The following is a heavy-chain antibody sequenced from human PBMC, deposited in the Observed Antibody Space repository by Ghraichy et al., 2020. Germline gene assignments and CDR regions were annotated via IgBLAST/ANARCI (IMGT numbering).Heavy chain of an antibody. D-gene: IGHD5/OR15-5a*01. V-gene: IGHV3-23*01. Sequence: GGSLRLSCAASGFTFSNYAMSWVRQAPGKGLEWVSAVSGSGDSTYYADSVKGRFTISRDNSKNTLYLQINSLRAEDTALYYCAKVLGAVRSTIPEFDYWGQGTLVTVSS. CDR1: GFTFSNYA. CDR2: VSGSGDST. J-gene: IGHJ4*02. CDR3: AKVLGAVRSTIPEFDY.